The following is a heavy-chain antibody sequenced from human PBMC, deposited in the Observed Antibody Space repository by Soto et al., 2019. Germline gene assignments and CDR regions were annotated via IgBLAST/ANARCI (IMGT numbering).Heavy chain of an antibody. J-gene: IGHJ4*02. D-gene: IGHD1-7*01. V-gene: IGHV4-4*02. CDR3: ASRDTGTSVDY. CDR1: GGSFTSNNW. CDR2: IYRTGST. Sequence: QVQLQESGPGLVKPSGTLSLTCAVSGGSFTSNNWWTWVRQPPGQGLEWIGEIYRTGSTNYNPSLKSRVTISLDKSENQFSLKVTSLTAADTVVYYCASRDTGTSVDYWGQGTLVTVSS.